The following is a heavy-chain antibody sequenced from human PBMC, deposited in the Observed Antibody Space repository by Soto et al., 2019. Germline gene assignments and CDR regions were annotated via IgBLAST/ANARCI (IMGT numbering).Heavy chain of an antibody. D-gene: IGHD3-22*01. CDR3: AKFDLDSSGYYYFDY. Sequence: GGSLRLSCSASEFTVSSYAMHWVRQARGKGLEYVSAISSNGGSTYYADSVKGRFTISRDNSKNTLYLQMNSLRAEDTAVYYCAKFDLDSSGYYYFDYWGQGTLVTVSS. CDR2: ISSNGGST. V-gene: IGHV3-64*04. J-gene: IGHJ4*02. CDR1: EFTVSSYA.